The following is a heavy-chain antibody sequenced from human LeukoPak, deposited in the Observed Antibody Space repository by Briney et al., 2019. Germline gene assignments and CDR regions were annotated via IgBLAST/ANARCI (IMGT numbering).Heavy chain of an antibody. CDR2: IIPIFGTA. CDR3: ARDLAY. J-gene: IGHJ4*02. V-gene: IGHV1-69*13. CDR1: GGTFGNFP. Sequence: ASVKVSCKASGGTFGNFPSTWVRQAPGQGLEWMGGIIPIFGTANYAQKFQGRVTITADESTSTAYMELSSLRSEDTTVYYCARDLAYWGQGTLVTVPS.